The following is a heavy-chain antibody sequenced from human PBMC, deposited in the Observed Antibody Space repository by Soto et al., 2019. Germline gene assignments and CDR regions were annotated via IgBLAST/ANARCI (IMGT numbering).Heavy chain of an antibody. J-gene: IGHJ4*02. D-gene: IGHD3-22*01. CDR2: IYPGDSDT. CDR1: GYSFTSYW. V-gene: IGHV5-51*01. Sequence: ESLKISCKGSGYSFTSYWIGWVRQMPGKGLEWMGIIYPGDSDTRYSPSFQGQVTISADKSISTAYLQWSSLKASDTAMYYCARHGAFYYDSSGYFGYWGQGTLVTVSS. CDR3: ARHGAFYYDSSGYFGY.